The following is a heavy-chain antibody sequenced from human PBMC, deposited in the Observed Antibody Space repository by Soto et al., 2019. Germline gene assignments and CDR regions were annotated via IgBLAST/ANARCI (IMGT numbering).Heavy chain of an antibody. Sequence: SETLSLTCNVSGASISGNYWSWIRQPPGKGLEWIGEINQSGITNYNPSLKSRVTISEDASKNQFSLKLSSVTAADTAVYYCARGNGIASRPADYWGQGTLVTVSS. D-gene: IGHD6-13*01. J-gene: IGHJ4*02. CDR3: ARGNGIASRPADY. CDR2: INQSGIT. CDR1: GASISGNY. V-gene: IGHV4-34*01.